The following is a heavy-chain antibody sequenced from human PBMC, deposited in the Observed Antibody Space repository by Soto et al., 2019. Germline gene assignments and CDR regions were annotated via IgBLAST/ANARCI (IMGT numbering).Heavy chain of an antibody. J-gene: IGHJ6*02. Sequence: PGGSLRLSCAASGFTFSSYEMNWVRQAPGKGLEWVSYISSSGSTIYYADSVKGRFTISRDNAKNSLYLQMNSLRAEDTAVYYCASFSNRMTTVTTVGGSYYYYYGMDVWGQGTTVTVSS. CDR1: GFTFSSYE. D-gene: IGHD4-4*01. V-gene: IGHV3-48*03. CDR2: ISSSGSTI. CDR3: ASFSNRMTTVTTVGGSYYYYYGMDV.